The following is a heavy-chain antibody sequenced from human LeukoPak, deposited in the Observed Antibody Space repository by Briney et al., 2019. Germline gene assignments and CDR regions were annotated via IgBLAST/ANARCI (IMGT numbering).Heavy chain of an antibody. V-gene: IGHV3-7*01. CDR1: GFIFSDFW. CDR3: ARLADNAWYAMDY. D-gene: IGHD6-13*01. Sequence: GGSLRLSCAASGFIFSDFWMAWVRQGPGKGLEWLANMTPDRRGKYYVDSVKGRYTISRDNAKSSVHLQLDSLTAEDTALYFCARLADNAWYAMDYWGQGTLVTVSS. J-gene: IGHJ4*02. CDR2: MTPDRRGK.